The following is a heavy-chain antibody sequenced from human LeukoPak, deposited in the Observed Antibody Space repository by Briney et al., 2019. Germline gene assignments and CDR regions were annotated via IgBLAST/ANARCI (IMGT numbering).Heavy chain of an antibody. J-gene: IGHJ5*02. D-gene: IGHD3-10*01. CDR2: ISSSSSTI. CDR3: AKGPTYYYGSGSDWFDP. CDR1: GFTFSSYS. Sequence: GGSLRLSCAASGFTFSSYSMNWVRQAPGKGLEWVSYISSSSSTIYYADSVKGRFTISRDNAKNSLYLQMNSLRAEDTAVYYCAKGPTYYYGSGSDWFDPWGQGTLVTVSS. V-gene: IGHV3-48*04.